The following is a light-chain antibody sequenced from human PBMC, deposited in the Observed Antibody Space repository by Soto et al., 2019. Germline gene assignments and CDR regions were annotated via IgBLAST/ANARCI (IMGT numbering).Light chain of an antibody. CDR1: QSVSSN. CDR2: GAS. CDR3: QQYNDWPLWT. J-gene: IGKJ1*01. V-gene: IGKV3-15*01. Sequence: EIVMTQSPATLSVSPGERATLSCRASQSVSSNLAWYQQKPGQAPRLVIYGASTRATGIPARFSGGGSGTEFTLTISSLQSEDFAVYYCQQYNDWPLWTFGQGTKVDIK.